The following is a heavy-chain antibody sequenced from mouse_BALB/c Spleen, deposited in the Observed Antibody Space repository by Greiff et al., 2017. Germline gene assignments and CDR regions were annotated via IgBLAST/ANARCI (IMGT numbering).Heavy chain of an antibody. D-gene: IGHD2-4*01. CDR2: INPSTGYT. V-gene: IGHV1-7*01. J-gene: IGHJ2*01. CDR1: GYTFTSYW. CDR3: AREDYPYY. Sequence: VKLMESGAELAKPGASVKMSCKASGYTFTSYWMPWVKQRPGQGLEWIGYINPSTGYTEYNQKFKDKATVTAYKSSSTAYMQLSSLTSEDSAVYCCAREDYPYYWGQGTTLTVSS.